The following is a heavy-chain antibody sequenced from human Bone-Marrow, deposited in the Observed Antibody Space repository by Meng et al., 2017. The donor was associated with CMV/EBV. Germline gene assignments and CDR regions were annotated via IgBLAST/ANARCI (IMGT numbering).Heavy chain of an antibody. J-gene: IGHJ5*02. D-gene: IGHD7-27*01. Sequence: SETLSLTCTVSGGSVSSGSYYWSWIRQPPGKGLEWIGEINHSGSTNYNPSLKSRVTISVDTSKNQFSLKLSSVTAADTAVYYCARGTVGRHRTGELRVIWFDPWGQGTLVTVSS. CDR3: ARGTVGRHRTGELRVIWFDP. CDR1: GGSVSSGSYY. V-gene: IGHV4-39*07. CDR2: INHSGST.